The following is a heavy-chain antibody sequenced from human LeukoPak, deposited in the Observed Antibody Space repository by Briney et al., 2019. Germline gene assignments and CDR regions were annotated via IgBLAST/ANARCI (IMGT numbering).Heavy chain of an antibody. V-gene: IGHV3-66*01. Sequence: GGSLRLSCAASGSTVSSNYMSWVRQAPGKGLEWVSVIYSGGSTYYADSVKGRFTISRDNSKNTLYLQMNSLRAEDTAVYYCAREGITMVRGVITITDAFDIWGQGTMVTVSS. CDR3: AREGITMVRGVITITDAFDI. D-gene: IGHD3-10*01. CDR1: GSTVSSNY. CDR2: IYSGGST. J-gene: IGHJ3*02.